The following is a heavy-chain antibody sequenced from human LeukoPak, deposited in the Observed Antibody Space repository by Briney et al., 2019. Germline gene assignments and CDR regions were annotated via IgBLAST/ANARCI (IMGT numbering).Heavy chain of an antibody. J-gene: IGHJ4*02. D-gene: IGHD6-19*01. CDR2: INHSGST. V-gene: IGHV4-34*01. Sequence: SSETLSLTCAVYGGSFSGYYWSWIRQPPGKGLEWIGEINHSGSTNYNPSLKSRVTISVDTSKNQFSLKLSSVTAADTAVYYCARGWEITAGLDYWGQGTLVTVSS. CDR1: GGSFSGYY. CDR3: ARGWEITAGLDY.